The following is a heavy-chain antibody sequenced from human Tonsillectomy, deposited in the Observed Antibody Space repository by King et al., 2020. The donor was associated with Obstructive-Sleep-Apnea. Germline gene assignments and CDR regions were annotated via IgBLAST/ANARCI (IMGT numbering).Heavy chain of an antibody. CDR2: IYYSGST. CDR1: GGSISSSSYY. J-gene: IGHJ4*02. Sequence: QLQESGPGLVKPSETLSLTCTVSGGSISSSSYYWGWIRQPPGKGLEWIGSIYYSGSTYYNPSLKSRVTISVDTSKNQFSLKLSSVTAADTAVYYCARGPLSLRYFADPFDYWGQGTLVTVSS. D-gene: IGHD3-9*01. CDR3: ARGPLSLRYFADPFDY. V-gene: IGHV4-39*07.